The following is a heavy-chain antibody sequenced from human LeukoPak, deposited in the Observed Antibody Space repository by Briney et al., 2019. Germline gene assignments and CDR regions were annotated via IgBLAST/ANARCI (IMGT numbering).Heavy chain of an antibody. Sequence: GGSLRLSCAASGFTFSSYEMNWVRQAPGKGLEWVSYISSSGSTIYYTDSVKGRFTISRDNAKNSLYLQMNSLRAEDTAVYYCARAGHYDSSGYRDAFDIWGQGTMVTVSS. J-gene: IGHJ3*02. CDR1: GFTFSSYE. D-gene: IGHD3-22*01. CDR3: ARAGHYDSSGYRDAFDI. V-gene: IGHV3-48*03. CDR2: ISSSGSTI.